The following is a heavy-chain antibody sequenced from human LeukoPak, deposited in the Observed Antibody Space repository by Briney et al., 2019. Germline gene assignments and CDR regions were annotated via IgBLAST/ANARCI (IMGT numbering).Heavy chain of an antibody. CDR1: GFTFSSYG. D-gene: IGHD6-6*01. Sequence: PGGSLRLSCAASGFTFSSYGMHWVRQAPGRGLEWVAIILYDGSNKYYADSVKGRFTISRDNSKNTLYLQMNSLRAEDTAVYYCARDRASGREFDYWGQGTLVTVSS. CDR3: ARDRASGREFDY. CDR2: ILYDGSNK. J-gene: IGHJ4*02. V-gene: IGHV3-30*03.